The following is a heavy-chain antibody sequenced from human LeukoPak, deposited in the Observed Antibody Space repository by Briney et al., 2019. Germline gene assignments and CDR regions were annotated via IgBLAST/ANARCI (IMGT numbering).Heavy chain of an antibody. CDR2: ISFDGRSK. V-gene: IGHV3-30*04. CDR1: GFTFSTYA. Sequence: PGGSLRLACAAPGFTFSTYAMHWVRQAPGKGLEWVALISFDGRSKFYADSVKGRFTVSRDNSRNTLYLQMNSLRPEDTAVYYCARVGTVTTYYYYPMDVWGQGTTVTVSS. J-gene: IGHJ6*02. CDR3: ARVGTVTTYYYYPMDV. D-gene: IGHD1-1*01.